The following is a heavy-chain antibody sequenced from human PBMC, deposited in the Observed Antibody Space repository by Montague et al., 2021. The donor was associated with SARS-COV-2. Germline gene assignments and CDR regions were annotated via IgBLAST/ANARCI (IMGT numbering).Heavy chain of an antibody. CDR2: N. V-gene: IGHV6-1*01. J-gene: IGHJ4*02. CDR3: ARTSASSDY. Sequence: NDYAVSVKSRITINPGTSKNQISLQLNSVTPEDTAVYYCARTSASSDYWGQGTLVTVSS. D-gene: IGHD1-26*01.